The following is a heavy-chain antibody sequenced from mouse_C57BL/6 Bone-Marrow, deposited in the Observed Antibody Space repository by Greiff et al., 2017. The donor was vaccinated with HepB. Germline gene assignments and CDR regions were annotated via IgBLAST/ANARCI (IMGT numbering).Heavy chain of an antibody. CDR1: GFTFSDYG. D-gene: IGHD2-10*02. V-gene: IGHV5-15*04. CDR3: AREGYGPFAY. J-gene: IGHJ3*01. CDR2: ISNLAYSI. Sequence: EVKLEESGGGLVQPGGSLKLSCAASGFTFSDYGMAWVRQAPRKGPEWVAFISNLAYSIYYADTVTGRFTISRENAKNTLYLEMSSLRSEDTAMYYCAREGYGPFAYWGQGTLVTVSA.